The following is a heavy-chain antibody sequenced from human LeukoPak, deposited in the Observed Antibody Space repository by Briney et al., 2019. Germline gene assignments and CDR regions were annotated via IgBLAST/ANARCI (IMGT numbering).Heavy chain of an antibody. CDR2: ISSSGGSA. CDR1: GFTFSNHA. D-gene: IGHD2-2*02. J-gene: IGHJ4*02. CDR3: AKTDCTSSSCYTIDY. Sequence: GGSLRLSCAASGFTFSNHAMSWVRQAPGKGLEWVSGISSSGGSAYDADFGRGRFTISRDNSKNTLYLQMNSLRAEDTAVYYCAKTDCTSSSCYTIDYWGQGTLVTVSS. V-gene: IGHV3-23*01.